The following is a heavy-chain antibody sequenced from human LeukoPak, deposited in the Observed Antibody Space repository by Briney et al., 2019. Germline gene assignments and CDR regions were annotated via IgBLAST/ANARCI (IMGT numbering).Heavy chain of an antibody. V-gene: IGHV1-8*01. D-gene: IGHD4-17*01. Sequence: ASVKVSCKASGYTFTSYDINWVRQATGQGLEWMGLMNPNSGNTGYAQKFQGRVTMTRNTSISTAYMELSSLRSEDTAVYYCARDYGDYYGMDVWGQGTTVTVSS. CDR2: MNPNSGNT. CDR3: ARDYGDYYGMDV. J-gene: IGHJ6*02. CDR1: GYTFTSYD.